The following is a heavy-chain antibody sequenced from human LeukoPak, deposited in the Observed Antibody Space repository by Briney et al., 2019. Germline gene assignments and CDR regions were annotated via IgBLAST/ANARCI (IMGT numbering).Heavy chain of an antibody. CDR2: INPNSGGT. CDR3: ARDIVMVTYWFDP. J-gene: IGHJ5*02. V-gene: IGHV1-2*02. Sequence: ASVEVSCKASGYTFTGYYMHWARQAPGQGLEWMGWINPNSGGTNYAQKFQGRVTMTRDTSISTAYMELSRLRSDDTAVYYCARDIVMVTYWFDPWGQGTLVTVSS. D-gene: IGHD5-18*01. CDR1: GYTFTGYY.